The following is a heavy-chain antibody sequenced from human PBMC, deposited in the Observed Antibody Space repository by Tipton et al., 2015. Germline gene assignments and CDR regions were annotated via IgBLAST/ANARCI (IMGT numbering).Heavy chain of an antibody. V-gene: IGHV4-38-2*02. Sequence: TLSLTCAVSAYSISSDYYWGWIRQPPGKGLEWIGSISHSGNTYYNLSLKSRVTMSRDTSKNQFSLKMSSVTAADTAVYFCARDLEHGMDVWGQGTTVTVS. J-gene: IGHJ6*02. CDR2: ISHSGNT. CDR3: ARDLEHGMDV. CDR1: AYSISSDYY.